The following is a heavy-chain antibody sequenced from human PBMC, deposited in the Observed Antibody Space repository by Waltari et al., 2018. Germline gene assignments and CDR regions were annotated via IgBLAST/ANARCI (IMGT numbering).Heavy chain of an antibody. CDR1: GYTFTSYD. CDR2: VKPNSGNT. V-gene: IGHV1-8*01. D-gene: IGHD4-17*01. J-gene: IGHJ6*02. CDR3: ARGQRTTVTTLNYYYGMDV. Sequence: QVQLVQSGAEVKKPGASVKVSCKASGYTFTSYDINWVRQATGQGLAWMGWVKPNSGNTGYGKKVQGRVPMTRNNSISTADMELGSLRAEDTAVYYCARGQRTTVTTLNYYYGMDVWGQGTTVTVSS.